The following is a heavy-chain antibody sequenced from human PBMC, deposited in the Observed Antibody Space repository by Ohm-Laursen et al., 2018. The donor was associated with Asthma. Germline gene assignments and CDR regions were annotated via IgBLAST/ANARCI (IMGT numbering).Heavy chain of an antibody. CDR3: TKGRLSIVGTNFDY. V-gene: IGHV3-7*03. D-gene: IGHD5-12*01. CDR1: KFTFSNHW. J-gene: IGHJ4*02. Sequence: SLRLSCAASKFTFSNHWMNWVRQAPGKGLEWVANINPDGRDTRHVDSVKGRFTISRDNAKNSLYLQMNSLRPDDTAFYYCTKGRLSIVGTNFDYWGQGTRVTVSS. CDR2: INPDGRDT.